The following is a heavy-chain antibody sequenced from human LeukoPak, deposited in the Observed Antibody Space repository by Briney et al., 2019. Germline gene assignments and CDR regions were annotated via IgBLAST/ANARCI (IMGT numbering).Heavy chain of an antibody. D-gene: IGHD3-10*01. J-gene: IGHJ4*02. CDR1: GFTFSSYG. V-gene: IGHV3-23*01. CDR2: ISGSGGST. CDR3: AKSSGWFGELIYFDY. Sequence: GGSLRLSCAASGFTFSSYGMHWVRQAPGKGLEWVSAISGSGGSTYYADSVKGRFTISRDNSKNTLYLQMNSLRAEDTAVYYCAKSSGWFGELIYFDYWGQGTLVTVSS.